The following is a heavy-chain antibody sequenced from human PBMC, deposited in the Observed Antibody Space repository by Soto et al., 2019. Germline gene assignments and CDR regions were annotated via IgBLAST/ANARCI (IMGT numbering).Heavy chain of an antibody. J-gene: IGHJ6*02. D-gene: IGHD3-22*01. V-gene: IGHV1-18*01. Sequence: ASVKVSCKASGYTFTSYGISWVRHAPGQGLEWMGWISAYNGNTNYAQKLQGRVTMTTDTSTSTAYMELRSLRSDDTAVYYCARKYYYDSSGYYPPRNYGMDVWGQGTTVTVSS. CDR3: ARKYYYDSSGYYPPRNYGMDV. CDR2: ISAYNGNT. CDR1: GYTFTSYG.